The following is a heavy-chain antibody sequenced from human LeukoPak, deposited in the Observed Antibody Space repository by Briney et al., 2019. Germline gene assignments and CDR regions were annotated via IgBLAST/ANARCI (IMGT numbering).Heavy chain of an antibody. CDR1: GYSIGSGYY. J-gene: IGHJ4*02. Sequence: SETLSLTCTVSGYSIGSGYYWGWIRQPPGKGLEWIGSMYHSGSAYYYPSLRSRVTMSADTSKNQFSLKLSSVTAADTAVYYCARRTDYGSGSYFDYWGQGTLVTVSS. CDR2: MYHSGSA. CDR3: ARRTDYGSGSYFDY. D-gene: IGHD3-10*01. V-gene: IGHV4-38-2*02.